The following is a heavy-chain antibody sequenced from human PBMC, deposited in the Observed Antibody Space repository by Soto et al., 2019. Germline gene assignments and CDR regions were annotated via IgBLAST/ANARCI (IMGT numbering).Heavy chain of an antibody. CDR3: AKDRSSTSCYAFDY. CDR2: ISGSGGTT. V-gene: IGHV3-23*01. D-gene: IGHD2-2*01. CDR1: GFTFRNYA. J-gene: IGHJ4*02. Sequence: EVQLLESGGGLVQPGGSLRLSCAASGFTFRNYAMSWARQAPGKGLEWVSAISGSGGTTHYADSVKGRFTISRDKSKNTLYLQMMSLRVEDTAVYYCAKDRSSTSCYAFDYWGRGSLVTVSS.